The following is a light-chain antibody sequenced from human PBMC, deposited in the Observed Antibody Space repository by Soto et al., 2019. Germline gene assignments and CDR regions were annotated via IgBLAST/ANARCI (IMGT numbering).Light chain of an antibody. Sequence: EIVLTQSPGTLSLSPGERATLSCRASQSVSSSYLAWYQQKPGQAPRLLIEGASSRATGIPDRFSGSGSGTDFTLNISRLEPEDFAVYYCQQYGSSPPYTFGQGTELEIQ. CDR1: QSVSSSY. J-gene: IGKJ2*01. CDR3: QQYGSSPPYT. CDR2: GAS. V-gene: IGKV3-20*01.